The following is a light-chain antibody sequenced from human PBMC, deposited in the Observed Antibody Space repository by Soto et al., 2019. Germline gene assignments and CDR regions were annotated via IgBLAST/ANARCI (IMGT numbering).Light chain of an antibody. J-gene: IGKJ1*01. CDR1: QRVSSDS. V-gene: IGKV3-20*01. CDR2: STS. Sequence: EIVLTQSPDTLSLSPGERATLSCRASQRVSSDSLAWYQQQPGQAPRLLIYSTSNTATGNPDRFSGSGSGTDFTLNIRRLEPEEFALYYCQQYGRSETFGQGTKVDIK. CDR3: QQYGRSET.